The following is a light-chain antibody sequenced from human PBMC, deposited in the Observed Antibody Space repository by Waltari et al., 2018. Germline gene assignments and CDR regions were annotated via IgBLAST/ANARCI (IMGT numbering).Light chain of an antibody. V-gene: IGKV2-28*01. CDR2: LGS. J-gene: IGKJ1*01. CDR3: MQSLQTLWT. Sequence: DIVVTQSPLSLPVTPGEPASISCRSSQSLLHRNGNNSLDWYLQKPGQSPQLLIYLGSNRASGVPARFSGSGSGTDFTLRISRVEAEDVGVYYCMQSLQTLWTFGPGTKVEIK. CDR1: QSLLHRNGNNS.